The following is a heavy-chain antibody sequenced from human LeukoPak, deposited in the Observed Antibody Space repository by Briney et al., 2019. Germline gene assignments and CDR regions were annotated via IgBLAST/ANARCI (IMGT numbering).Heavy chain of an antibody. CDR2: INTDATTT. D-gene: IGHD6-13*01. CDR3: VREDSYSLR. CDR1: GFSFSSYW. Sequence: GGSLRLSCAASGFSFSSYWMHWVRQVPGKGLVWVSRINTDATTTTYADSVKGRFTISRDNAKNTLYLQMNSLKAEDTAVYYCVREDSYSLRWGQGTLVTVSS. J-gene: IGHJ4*02. V-gene: IGHV3-74*01.